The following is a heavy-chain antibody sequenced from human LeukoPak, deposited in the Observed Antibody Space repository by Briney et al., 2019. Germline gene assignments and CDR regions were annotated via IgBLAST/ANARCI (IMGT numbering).Heavy chain of an antibody. CDR1: GYTFTSYD. CDR2: MNPNSGNT. V-gene: IGHV1-8*01. D-gene: IGHD6-13*01. Sequence: ASVKVSCKASGYTFTSYDINWVRQATGQGLEWMGWMNPNSGNTGYAQKFQGRVTMTRNTSISTAYMELCSLRSEDTAVYYCARARGVAASPDYWGQGTLVTVSS. CDR3: ARARGVAASPDY. J-gene: IGHJ4*02.